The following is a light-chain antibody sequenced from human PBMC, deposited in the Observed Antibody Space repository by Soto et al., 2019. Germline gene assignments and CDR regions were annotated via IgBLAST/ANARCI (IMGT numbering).Light chain of an antibody. V-gene: IGLV1-44*01. CDR3: ATWDDSLNGL. J-gene: IGLJ2*01. CDR2: NNN. CDR1: SSNIGSNI. Sequence: QSVLTQPPSASGTPGQRVTISCSGSSSNIGSNIVNWYQQVPGTAPKLLIHNNNQRPSGVPDRFSGSKSGTSASLTISGLQSEDEGDYYCATWDDSLNGLFGGGTKVTVL.